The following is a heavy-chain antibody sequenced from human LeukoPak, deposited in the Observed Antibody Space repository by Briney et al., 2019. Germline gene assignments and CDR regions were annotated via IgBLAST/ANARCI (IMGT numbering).Heavy chain of an antibody. J-gene: IGHJ5*02. V-gene: IGHV3-74*01. CDR3: ARMGMTIGAS. D-gene: IGHD1-26*01. CDR2: INPDGTYT. CDR1: GFTFSSYW. Sequence: PGGSLRLSCEGSGFTFSSYWMHWVRQGPGKGLVWVSRINPDGTYTNYAESMKGRFTISRDNAKNTLYLQMNSLRAVDTAVYYCARMGMTIGASWGQGTQVTVSS.